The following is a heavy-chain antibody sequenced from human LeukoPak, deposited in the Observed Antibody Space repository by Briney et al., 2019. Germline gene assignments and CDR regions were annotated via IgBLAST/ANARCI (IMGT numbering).Heavy chain of an antibody. CDR1: GGSISSYY. Sequence: PSETLSLTCTVSGGSISSYYWSWIRQPPGKGLEWIGYIYYSGGTNYNPSLKSRVTISVDTSKNQFSLKLSSVTAADTAVYYCARDGLIYCSSTSCPPWFDPWGQGTLVTVSS. CDR2: IYYSGGT. V-gene: IGHV4-59*01. CDR3: ARDGLIYCSSTSCPPWFDP. J-gene: IGHJ5*02. D-gene: IGHD2-2*01.